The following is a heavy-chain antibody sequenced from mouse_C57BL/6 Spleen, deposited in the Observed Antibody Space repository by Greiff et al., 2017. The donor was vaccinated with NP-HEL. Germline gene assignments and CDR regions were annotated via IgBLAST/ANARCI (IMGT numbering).Heavy chain of an antibody. CDR2: IRNKANGYTT. V-gene: IGHV7-3*01. Sequence: EVMLVESGGGLVQPGGSLSLSCAASGFTFTDYYMSWVRQPPGKALEWLGFIRNKANGYTTEYSASVKGRFTISRDNSQSILYLQMNALRAEDSATYYCARWDYGSFYAMDYWGQGTSVTVSS. D-gene: IGHD1-1*01. CDR1: GFTFTDYY. CDR3: ARWDYGSFYAMDY. J-gene: IGHJ4*01.